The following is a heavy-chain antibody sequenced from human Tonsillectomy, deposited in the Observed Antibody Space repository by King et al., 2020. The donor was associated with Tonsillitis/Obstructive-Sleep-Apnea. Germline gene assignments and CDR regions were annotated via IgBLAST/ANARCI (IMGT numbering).Heavy chain of an antibody. Sequence: VQLVESGGGLVKPGGSLRLSCAASGFTFSNAWMNWVRQAPGKGLEWVGRIKSKTDGGTTDYAAPVKGRFTISRDDSKNTLYLQMNSLKTEDTAVYYCTTKPRDIVVVPAAHYYYYYGMDVWGQGTTVTVSS. CDR1: GFTFSNAW. V-gene: IGHV3-15*07. CDR2: IKSKTDGGTT. D-gene: IGHD2-2*01. CDR3: TTKPRDIVVVPAAHYYYYYGMDV. J-gene: IGHJ6*02.